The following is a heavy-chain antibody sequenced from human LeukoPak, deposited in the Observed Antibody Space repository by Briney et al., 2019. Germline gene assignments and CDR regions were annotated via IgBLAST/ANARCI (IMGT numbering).Heavy chain of an antibody. CDR3: ARVGSTDSPHAFDI. J-gene: IGHJ3*02. D-gene: IGHD3-22*01. CDR2: ITSSTSYT. Sequence: GGSLRLSCAASGFTFSDYYMSWIRQAPGKGLEWVSYITSSTSYTNYADSVKGRFTISRDNVKNSLYLQMNSLRAEDTAVYYCARVGSTDSPHAFDIWGQGTTVTVSS. CDR1: GFTFSDYY. V-gene: IGHV3-11*05.